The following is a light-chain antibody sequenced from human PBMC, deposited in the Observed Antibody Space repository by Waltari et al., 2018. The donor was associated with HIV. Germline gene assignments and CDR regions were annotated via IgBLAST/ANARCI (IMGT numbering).Light chain of an antibody. Sequence: DIVMTQSPVSLPVTPGEPASLSCRSSQSLLRCNGYMYVAWYLQRPGQSPQLLIYLGSNRASGVPDRFSGSGSATDFTLKISRVEAEDVGVYYCMQALETPLTFGGGTRVEIK. CDR2: LGS. CDR1: QSLLRCNGYMY. V-gene: IGKV2-28*01. CDR3: MQALETPLT. J-gene: IGKJ4*01.